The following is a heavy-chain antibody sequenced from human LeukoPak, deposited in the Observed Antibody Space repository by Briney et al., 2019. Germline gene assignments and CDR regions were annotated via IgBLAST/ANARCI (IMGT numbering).Heavy chain of an antibody. CDR1: GFTFRSYA. V-gene: IGHV3-23*01. CDR3: AKGGGTPEDYYYYYMDV. Sequence: GGSLRLSCAASGFTFRSYAMSWVRQAPGKGLEWVSGISGSGSSTYYANSVKGRFTISRDNSNNTLYLQMNSLRAEDTAVYYCAKGGGTPEDYYYYYMDVWGKGTTVTISS. CDR2: ISGSGSST. J-gene: IGHJ6*03.